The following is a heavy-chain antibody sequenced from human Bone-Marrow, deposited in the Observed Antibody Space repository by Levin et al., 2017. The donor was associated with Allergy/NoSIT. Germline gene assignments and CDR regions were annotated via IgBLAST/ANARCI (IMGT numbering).Heavy chain of an antibody. Sequence: LSLTCAASDFPFSAYNMNWVRQTPGRGLEWVSSIRNSRSSIFYADSVKGRFIISRDNAKNLLYLQVNSLRPEDTAVYYCARSARWGYWYFDLWGRGTLVTVSS. D-gene: IGHD7-27*01. V-gene: IGHV3-21*01. CDR3: ARSARWGYWYFDL. J-gene: IGHJ2*01. CDR2: IRNSRSSI. CDR1: DFPFSAYN.